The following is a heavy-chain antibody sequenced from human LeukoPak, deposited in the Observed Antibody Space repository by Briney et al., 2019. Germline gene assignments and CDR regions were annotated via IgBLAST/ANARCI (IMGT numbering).Heavy chain of an antibody. J-gene: IGHJ4*02. CDR1: GGTFSSYA. CDR2: IIPIFGTA. V-gene: IGHV1-69*01. CDR3: ARLNPRCGGDCYSLDY. D-gene: IGHD2-21*01. Sequence: GSSVKVSCKASGGTFSSYAISWVRQAPGQGLEWMGGIIPIFGTANYAQKFQGRVTITADESTSAAYMELSSLRSEDTAVYYCARLNPRCGGDCYSLDYWGQGTLVTVSS.